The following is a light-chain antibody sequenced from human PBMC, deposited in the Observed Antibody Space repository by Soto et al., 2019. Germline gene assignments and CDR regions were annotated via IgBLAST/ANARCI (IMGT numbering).Light chain of an antibody. CDR2: GAS. CDR1: QSVSSSF. V-gene: IGKV3-20*01. J-gene: IGKJ1*01. CDR3: QQYGSSPWT. Sequence: EIVLTQSPGTLSLSPGERATLSCRASQSVSSSFLAWYQQKPGQAPRLLIYGASSRATGIPDRFSGHGSGTDFTLTISRLEPEDFAVYYCQQYGSSPWTFGQGTKVEIK.